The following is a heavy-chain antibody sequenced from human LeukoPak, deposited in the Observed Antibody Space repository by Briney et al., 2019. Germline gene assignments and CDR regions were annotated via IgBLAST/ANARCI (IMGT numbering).Heavy chain of an antibody. D-gene: IGHD2-15*01. CDR1: GGTLRSNT. J-gene: IGHJ4*02. CDR3: ARGKGFVGHFDF. CDR2: IIPILGTA. Sequence: SMKVSCKASGGTLRSNTISWVRQPPGQGPEWMGRIIPILGTAEYAEKFQGRVTITADKSTSTAYMELSSLKSEDTALYYCARGKGFVGHFDFWGQGTLVTVSS. V-gene: IGHV1-69*08.